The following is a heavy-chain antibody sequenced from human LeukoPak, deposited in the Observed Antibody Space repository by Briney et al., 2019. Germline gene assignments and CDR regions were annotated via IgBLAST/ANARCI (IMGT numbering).Heavy chain of an antibody. V-gene: IGHV1-2*06. CDR2: INPNSGGT. Sequence: ASVKVSCKASGYTFTGYYMHWVRQAPGQGLEWMGRINPNSGGTNYAQKFQGRVTMTRDTSVSTAYMELSRLRSDDTAVYYCARRKGEPNIFDSRGQGTLVTVSS. D-gene: IGHD3-16*01. J-gene: IGHJ4*02. CDR3: ARRKGEPNIFDS. CDR1: GYTFTGYY.